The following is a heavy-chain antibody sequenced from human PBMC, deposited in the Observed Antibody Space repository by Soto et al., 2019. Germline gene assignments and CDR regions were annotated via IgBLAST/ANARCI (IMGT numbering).Heavy chain of an antibody. J-gene: IGHJ4*02. V-gene: IGHV3-23*01. CDR2: ISGSAGST. CDR3: ARNTSSSSLQYYFDY. D-gene: IGHD2-2*01. CDR1: GFTFSSYA. Sequence: GGSLRLSCAASGFTFSSYAMSWVRQAPGKGLEWVSAISGSAGSTNYADSVKGRFTISRDNSKNTLYLQMNSLRAEDTAVYYCARNTSSSSLQYYFDYCGQGTLVTVSS.